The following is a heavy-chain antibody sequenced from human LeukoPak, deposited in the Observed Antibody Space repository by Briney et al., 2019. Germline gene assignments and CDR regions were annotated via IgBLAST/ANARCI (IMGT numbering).Heavy chain of an antibody. V-gene: IGHV3-33*01. CDR2: MCYDGSNK. CDR1: GFTFSSYG. D-gene: IGHD4-17*01. J-gene: IGHJ5*02. CDR3: AGDAVDYGDPINWFDP. Sequence: GGSLRLSCAASGFTFSSYGMHWVRQAPGKGVEGGAVMCYDGSNKYYADSVKGRFTISRDNSKNTLYLQMNSLRAEDTAVYYCAGDAVDYGDPINWFDPWGQGTLVTVSS.